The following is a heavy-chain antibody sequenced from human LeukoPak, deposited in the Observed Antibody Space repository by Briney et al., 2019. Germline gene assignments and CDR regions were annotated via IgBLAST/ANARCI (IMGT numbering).Heavy chain of an antibody. Sequence: GGSLRLSCAASGFIFSSYSMNWVRQAPGKGLEWVSYITSSSSRIYYADSVKGRFTISRDNSKNRLYLQINSLRAEDTALYYCTKCGLHTFGLWLYWGQGSLVTISS. V-gene: IGHV3-48*01. D-gene: IGHD2-21*01. CDR1: GFIFSSYS. CDR3: TKCGLHTFGLWLY. CDR2: ITSSSSRI. J-gene: IGHJ4*02.